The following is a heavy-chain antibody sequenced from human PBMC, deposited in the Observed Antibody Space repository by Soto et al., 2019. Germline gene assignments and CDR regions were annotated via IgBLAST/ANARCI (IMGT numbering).Heavy chain of an antibody. Sequence: SGPTLVNPTQTLTLTCTFSGFSLSTSGMCVSWIRQPPGKALEWLALIDWDDDKYYSTSLKTRLTISKDTSKNQVVLTMTNMDPVDTAPYYCARILGPQYYFDYWGQGTLVTVSS. J-gene: IGHJ4*02. V-gene: IGHV2-70*01. CDR2: IDWDDDK. CDR1: GFSLSTSGMC. CDR3: ARILGPQYYFDY.